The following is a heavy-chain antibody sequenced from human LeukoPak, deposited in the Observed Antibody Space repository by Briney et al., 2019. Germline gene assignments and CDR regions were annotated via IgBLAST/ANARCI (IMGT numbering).Heavy chain of an antibody. CDR3: ATVPYYGDLKGNCFDP. CDR1: GYTLTELS. D-gene: IGHD4-17*01. V-gene: IGHV1-24*01. J-gene: IGHJ5*02. Sequence: ASVKVSCKVSGYTLTELSMHWVRHAPGKGLEWMGGFDPEDGETIYAQKFQGRVTMTEDTSTDTAYMELSSLRSEDTAVYYCATVPYYGDLKGNCFDPWGQGTLVTVSS. CDR2: FDPEDGET.